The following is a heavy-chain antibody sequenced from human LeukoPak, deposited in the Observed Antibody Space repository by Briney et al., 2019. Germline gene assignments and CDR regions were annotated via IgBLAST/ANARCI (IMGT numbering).Heavy chain of an antibody. Sequence: QLGGSLRLSCAASGFTFSTYWMSWVRLAPGKGLEWVANINQDGSETFYVDSVKGRFTISRNNGKNSIFVQMDSLRAEDTAVYYCVRGFDGYFGFDLWGQGTMVTVSS. CDR1: GFTFSTYW. D-gene: IGHD5-24*01. V-gene: IGHV3-7*05. CDR2: INQDGSET. J-gene: IGHJ3*01. CDR3: VRGFDGYFGFDL.